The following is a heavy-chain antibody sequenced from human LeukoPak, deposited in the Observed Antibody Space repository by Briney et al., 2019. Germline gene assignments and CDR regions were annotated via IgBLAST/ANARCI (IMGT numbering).Heavy chain of an antibody. J-gene: IGHJ2*01. D-gene: IGHD6-6*01. CDR2: ISGSGGST. V-gene: IGHV3-23*01. Sequence: HPGGSLRLSCAASGFTFSSYAMSWVRQAPGKGLEWVSAISGSGGSTYYADSVKGRFTISRDNSRNTLYLQMNSLRAEDTAVYYCARDVMLAARPWYFDLWGRGTLVTVSS. CDR1: GFTFSSYA. CDR3: ARDVMLAARPWYFDL.